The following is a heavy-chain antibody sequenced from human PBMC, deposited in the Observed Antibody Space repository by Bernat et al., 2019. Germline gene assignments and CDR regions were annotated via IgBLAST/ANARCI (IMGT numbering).Heavy chain of an antibody. V-gene: IGHV3-21*01. D-gene: IGHD2-15*01. CDR2: ISGSGVHI. Sequence: EVQLVESGGGLVKPGGSLRLSCEASGFTFSIYSINWVRQTPTKGLEWLSYISGSGVHIYYADSVKGRFTTSRDNAKNSLFLQMNSLRAEDTAVYFCARDPPHCSGGSCLSGSDYWGQGTLVTVSS. CDR1: GFTFSIYS. J-gene: IGHJ4*02. CDR3: ARDPPHCSGGSCLSGSDY.